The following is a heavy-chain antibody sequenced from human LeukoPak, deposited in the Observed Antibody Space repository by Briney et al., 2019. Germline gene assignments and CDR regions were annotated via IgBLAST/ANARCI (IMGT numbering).Heavy chain of an antibody. CDR2: IRSIGNSYAT. J-gene: IGHJ1*01. CDR3: TRRLYYYDSSGSPTEYFQH. V-gene: IGHV3-73*01. D-gene: IGHD3-22*01. Sequence: GGSLRLSCAASGFTFSGSAMHWVRQASGKGLEWVGRIRSIGNSYATAYAASVKGRFTISRDDSKNTAYLQMNSLKTEDTAVYYCTRRLYYYDSSGSPTEYFQHWGQGTLVTVSS. CDR1: GFTFSGSA.